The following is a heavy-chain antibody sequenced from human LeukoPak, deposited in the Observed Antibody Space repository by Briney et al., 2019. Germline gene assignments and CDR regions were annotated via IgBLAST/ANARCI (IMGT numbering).Heavy chain of an antibody. CDR3: ARRVEYSKAWDY. Sequence: PSETLSLTCAVSGYSISSGYYWGWIRPPPGKGLEWIGSIYHSGSTYYNPSLKSRVTISVDTSKNQFSLKLSSATAADTAVYYCARRVEYSKAWDYWGQGTLVTVSS. D-gene: IGHD4-11*01. CDR1: GYSISSGYY. J-gene: IGHJ4*02. CDR2: IYHSGST. V-gene: IGHV4-38-2*01.